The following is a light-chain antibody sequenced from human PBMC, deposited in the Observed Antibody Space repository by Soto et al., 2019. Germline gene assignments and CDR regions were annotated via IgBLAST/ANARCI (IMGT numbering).Light chain of an antibody. Sequence: DLQMTQSPPSLSAYVGDRVTVTCRANHDIGTSLAWYQQRPGKSPRLLIYDASTLQSGVTPRFSGSGSGTDFTLVISSLRPEDVATYYCQKYNSDPLTFGGGTKVEVK. V-gene: IGKV1-27*01. J-gene: IGKJ4*01. CDR2: DAS. CDR1: HDIGTS. CDR3: QKYNSDPLT.